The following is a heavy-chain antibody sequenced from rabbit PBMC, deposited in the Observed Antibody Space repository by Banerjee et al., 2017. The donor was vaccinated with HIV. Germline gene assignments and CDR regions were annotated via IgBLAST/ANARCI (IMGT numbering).Heavy chain of an antibody. J-gene: IGHJ4*01. CDR3: ARDKELDIWGYEFNL. CDR2: IDPIFGTT. CDR1: GFTLNTYW. D-gene: IGHD3-1*01. Sequence: QLKESGGGLVQPGGSLKLSCKASGFTLNTYWMNWVRQAPGKGLEWIGYIDPIFGTTDYASWVNGRFTISSDNAQNTVFLQMTSLTAADTATYFCARDKELDIWGYEFNLWGQGTLVTVS. V-gene: IGHV1S7*01.